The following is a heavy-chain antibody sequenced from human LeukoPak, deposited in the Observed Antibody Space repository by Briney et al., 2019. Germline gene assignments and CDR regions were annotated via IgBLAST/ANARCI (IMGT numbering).Heavy chain of an antibody. J-gene: IGHJ4*02. CDR3: ARSILSYYYDSNPHDYFDY. D-gene: IGHD3-22*01. CDR1: GFTFSSYA. CDR2: ISGSGGST. V-gene: IGHV3-23*01. Sequence: PGGSLRLSCAASGFTFSSYAMSWVRQAPGKGLEWVSAISGSGGSTYYADSVKGRFTISRDNSKNTLYLQMNSLRAEDAALYYCARSILSYYYDSNPHDYFDYWGQGTLVTVSS.